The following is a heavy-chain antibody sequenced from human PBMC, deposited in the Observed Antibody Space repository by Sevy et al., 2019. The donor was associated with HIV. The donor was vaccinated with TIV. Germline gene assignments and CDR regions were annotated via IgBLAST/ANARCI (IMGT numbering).Heavy chain of an antibody. CDR3: AKVAITFGRDPYAFSYFMDV. J-gene: IGHJ6*03. CDR1: GFTFNSYT. V-gene: IGHV3-30*18. D-gene: IGHD3-16*01. Sequence: GGSLRLSCAASGFTFNSYTMHWVRQAPGKGLEWVAGISYDGSNTYYAESVKGRFSISRDRSKDTRFLQMNRLRVDDMAVYHCAKVAITFGRDPYAFSYFMDVWGKVTAVTVSS. CDR2: ISYDGSNT.